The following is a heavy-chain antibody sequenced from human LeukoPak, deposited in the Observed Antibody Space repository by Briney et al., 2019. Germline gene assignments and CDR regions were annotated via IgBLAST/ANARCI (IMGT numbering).Heavy chain of an antibody. J-gene: IGHJ5*02. CDR1: GGPISSTSY. CDR2: ILYSGST. V-gene: IGHV4-39*01. CDR3: ARQEVGAGYCSSTSCAEPHWFDP. Sequence: SETLSLTCIVSGGPISSTSYWGWIRQPPGKGLEWIGTILYSGSTFYNPSPKSRVTISVDTSKNQFSLKLNSVTAADTAVYYCARQEVGAGYCSSTSCAEPHWFDPWGQGTLVTVSS. D-gene: IGHD2-2*01.